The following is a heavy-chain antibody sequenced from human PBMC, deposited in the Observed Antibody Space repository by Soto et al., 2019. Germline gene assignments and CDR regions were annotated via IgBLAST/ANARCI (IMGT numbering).Heavy chain of an antibody. CDR3: ATSQKGYNWNYFDH. CDR2: VFYTGFT. CDR1: GASISGSYYY. Sequence: SETLSLTCAVSGASISGSYYYWAWLRQSPGKGPEWIGSVFYTGFTSYNPSLESRVSVSVDTSKSQFSLKLSAVTAADKAVYYCATSQKGYNWNYFDHWGKGALGTVSS. J-gene: IGHJ4*02. V-gene: IGHV4-39*01. D-gene: IGHD1-20*01.